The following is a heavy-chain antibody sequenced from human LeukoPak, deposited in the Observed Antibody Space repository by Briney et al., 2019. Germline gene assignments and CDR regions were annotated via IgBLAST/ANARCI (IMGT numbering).Heavy chain of an antibody. CDR3: ARGYGSGSYACMDV. J-gene: IGHJ6*04. Sequence: PGGSLRLSCVASGFTFSSNGMHWVRQAAGKGLEWVSGIDTAGDPCYPGSVKGRFTISRENAENSLYLQMNSLTAGDTAVYYCARGYGSGSYACMDVWGKGTTVTVSS. CDR1: GFTFSSNG. D-gene: IGHD3-10*01. CDR2: IDTAGDP. V-gene: IGHV3-13*05.